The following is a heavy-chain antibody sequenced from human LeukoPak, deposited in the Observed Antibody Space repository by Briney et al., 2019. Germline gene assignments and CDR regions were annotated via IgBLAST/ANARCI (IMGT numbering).Heavy chain of an antibody. J-gene: IGHJ4*02. CDR2: ISGSGGST. CDR3: AKEIDWRGDY. CDR1: GFTVSSNY. V-gene: IGHV3-23*01. Sequence: PGGSLRLSCAASGFTVSSNYMSWVRQAPGRGLEWVSAISGSGGSTYYADSVKGRFTISGDNSKNTLYLQMNSLRAEDTAVYYCAKEIDWRGDYWGQGTLVTVSS. D-gene: IGHD3-9*01.